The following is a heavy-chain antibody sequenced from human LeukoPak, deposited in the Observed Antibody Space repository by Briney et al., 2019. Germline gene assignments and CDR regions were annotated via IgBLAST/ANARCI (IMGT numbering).Heavy chain of an antibody. Sequence: ASVKVSCKASGYTFTDYYMHWVRQAPGPGLEWMGWINPKSGGTSYAQNFQGRVTMTRDTSINTAYMELSRLRSDDAAVYHCVREYYDILTGSGGAGYYFDYWGQGTLVTVSS. CDR3: VREYYDILTGSGGAGYYFDY. CDR1: GYTFTDYY. J-gene: IGHJ4*02. D-gene: IGHD3-9*01. V-gene: IGHV1-2*02. CDR2: INPKSGGT.